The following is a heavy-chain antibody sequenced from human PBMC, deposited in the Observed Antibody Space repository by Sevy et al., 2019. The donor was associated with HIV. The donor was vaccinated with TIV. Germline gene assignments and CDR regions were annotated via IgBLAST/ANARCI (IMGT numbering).Heavy chain of an antibody. V-gene: IGHV3-53*01. CDR2: IYSGGST. Sequence: GVSLRLSCAASGFTVSSNCMSWVRQAPGKGLEWVSVIYSGGSTYYADSVKGRFTISRDNSKNTLYLQMNSLRAEDTAVYYCASGITMIVATDAFDIWGQGTMVTVSS. D-gene: IGHD3-22*01. CDR3: ASGITMIVATDAFDI. CDR1: GFTVSSNC. J-gene: IGHJ3*02.